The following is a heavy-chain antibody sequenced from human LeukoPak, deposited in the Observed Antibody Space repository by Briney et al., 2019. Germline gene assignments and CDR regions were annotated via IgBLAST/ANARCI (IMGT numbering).Heavy chain of an antibody. V-gene: IGHV4-4*07. CDR3: ARGWGGYGSGSYYKYYYYYMDV. CDR1: GGSISSYY. D-gene: IGHD3-10*01. J-gene: IGHJ6*03. Sequence: SETLSLTCTVSGGSISSYYWSWIRQPAGKGLEWIGRIYTSGSTNYNPSLKSRVTISVDTSKNQFSLKLSSVTAADTAVYYCARGWGGYGSGSYYKYYYYYMDVWGKGTTVTVSS. CDR2: IYTSGST.